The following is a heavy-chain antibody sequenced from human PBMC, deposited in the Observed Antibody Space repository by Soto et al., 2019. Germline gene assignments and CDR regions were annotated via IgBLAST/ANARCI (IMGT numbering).Heavy chain of an antibody. CDR3: AREQMGRSGGYPNHYGMDV. D-gene: IGHD2-15*01. J-gene: IGHJ6*02. V-gene: IGHV4-31*03. CDR2: IYYSGST. CDR1: GGSISSGGYY. Sequence: SSETLSLTCTVSGGSISSGGYYWSWIRQHPGKGLEWIGYIYYSGSTYYNPSLKSRVTISVDTSKNQFSLKLRSVTAADTAVCYCAREQMGRSGGYPNHYGMDVWGQGTTVTVSS.